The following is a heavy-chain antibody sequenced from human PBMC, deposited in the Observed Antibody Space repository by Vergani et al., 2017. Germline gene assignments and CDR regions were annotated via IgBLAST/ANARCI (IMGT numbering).Heavy chain of an antibody. CDR3: ASFGRSRTHDFWNCYYSYDYAFDI. CDR1: GFTFSSYA. Sequence: QVQLVESGGGVVQPGRSLRLSCAASGFTFSSYAMHWVRPAPGKGLEWVAVISYDGSNKYYADSLKGLFNLSRDHSKNSQYLQMNSLRAEDTAVYYCASFGRSRTHDFWNCYYSYDYAFDIWGQGTMVTVSS. J-gene: IGHJ3*02. CDR2: ISYDGSNK. D-gene: IGHD3-3*01. V-gene: IGHV3-30-3*01.